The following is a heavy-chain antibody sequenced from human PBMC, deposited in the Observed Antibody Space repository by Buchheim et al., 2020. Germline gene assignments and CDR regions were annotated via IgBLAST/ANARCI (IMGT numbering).Heavy chain of an antibody. V-gene: IGHV3-7*01. Sequence: EVQLVESGGGLVQPGGSLRLSCAASGYRFSDYWMNWVRQAPGKGLEWVANIKQDGSDKYYVDSVKGRFTIYRDNAKNSLYLQMNSLRVEDTAVYYCARGTGWYPDYWGQGTL. CDR2: IKQDGSDK. D-gene: IGHD6-19*01. CDR3: ARGTGWYPDY. CDR1: GYRFSDYW. J-gene: IGHJ4*02.